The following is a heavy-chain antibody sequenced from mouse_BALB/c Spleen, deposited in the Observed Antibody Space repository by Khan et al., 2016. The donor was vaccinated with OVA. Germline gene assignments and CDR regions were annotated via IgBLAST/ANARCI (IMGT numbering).Heavy chain of an antibody. CDR1: GYTFTDYY. V-gene: IGHV1-77*01. D-gene: IGHD1-2*01. CDR3: ARRNYFGYTIAY. J-gene: IGHJ3*01. CDR2: ISPGSGDT. Sequence: QVQLKQSGAELARPGASVKLSCKASGYTFTDYYINWVKQRTGQGLEWIGEISPGSGDTYYNERFKGKATLTADKSSSTAYMQLSSLTSEASEVYFCARRNYFGYTIAYWGQGTLVTVSA.